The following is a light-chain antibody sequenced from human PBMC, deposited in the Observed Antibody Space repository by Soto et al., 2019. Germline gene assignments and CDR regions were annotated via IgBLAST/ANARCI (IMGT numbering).Light chain of an antibody. J-gene: IGKJ4*01. CDR2: DAS. Sequence: EIVVTQSPATLSLSPGERATLSCRTSQSVGSYVAWYQKKPGQAPRLLIYDASNRATGIPARFSSSGSGRDFTLTINSLEPEDFAVYYCQQRSNWPPLTFGGGTKVEIK. V-gene: IGKV3-11*02. CDR3: QQRSNWPPLT. CDR1: QSVGSY.